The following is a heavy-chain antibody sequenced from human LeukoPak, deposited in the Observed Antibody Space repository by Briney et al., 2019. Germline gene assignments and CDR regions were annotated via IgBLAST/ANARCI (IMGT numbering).Heavy chain of an antibody. CDR2: IYHSGST. CDR1: GYSISSGYY. Sequence: PSETLSLTCTVSGYSISSGYYWGWIRQPPGKGLEWIGSIYHSGSTYYNPSLKSRVTISVDTSKNQFSLKLSSVTAADTAVYYCARQSNPGYYDSSGYFAPFSHWGQGTLVTVSS. V-gene: IGHV4-38-2*02. D-gene: IGHD3-22*01. J-gene: IGHJ4*02. CDR3: ARQSNPGYYDSSGYFAPFSH.